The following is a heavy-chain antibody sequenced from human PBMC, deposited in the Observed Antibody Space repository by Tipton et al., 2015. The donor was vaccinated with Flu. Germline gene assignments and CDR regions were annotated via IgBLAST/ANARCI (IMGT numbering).Heavy chain of an antibody. CDR2: INHSGST. V-gene: IGHV4-34*01. J-gene: IGHJ4*02. Sequence: TLSLTCAVYGGSFSGFYWSWIRQPPGEGLEWIGEINHSGSTNYNPSLKSRVTISVDTSKNQFSLKLSSVTAADTAVYYCARSGLRFLERLYPFEYWGQGALVTVSS. CDR3: ARSGLRFLERLYPFEY. D-gene: IGHD3-3*01. CDR1: GGSFSGFY.